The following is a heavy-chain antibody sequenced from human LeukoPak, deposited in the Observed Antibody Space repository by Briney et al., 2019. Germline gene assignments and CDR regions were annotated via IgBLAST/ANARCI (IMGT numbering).Heavy chain of an antibody. CDR1: GGSVSSGSYY. J-gene: IGHJ6*02. CDR2: IYYSGST. CDR3: ARDLVGATRYYYYGMDV. Sequence: PSETLSLTCTVSGGSVSSGSYYWSWIRQPPGKGLEWIGYIYYSGSTNYNPSLKSRVTISVDTSKNQFSLKLSSVTAAGTAVYYCARDLVGATRYYYYGMDVWGQGTTVTVSS. V-gene: IGHV4-61*01. D-gene: IGHD1-26*01.